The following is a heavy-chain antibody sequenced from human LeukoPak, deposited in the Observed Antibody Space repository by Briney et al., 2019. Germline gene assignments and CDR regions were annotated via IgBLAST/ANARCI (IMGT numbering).Heavy chain of an antibody. CDR1: GFTFGTYT. J-gene: IGHJ6*02. CDR3: ARARSVNYYYGMDV. Sequence: PGGSLRLSCVASGFTFGTYTMSWVRQAPGKGLEWVSVIYSGGSTYYADSVKGRFTISRDNSKNTLYLQMNSLRAEDTAVYYCARARSVNYYYGMDVWGQGTTVTVSS. V-gene: IGHV3-66*01. D-gene: IGHD3-16*02. CDR2: IYSGGST.